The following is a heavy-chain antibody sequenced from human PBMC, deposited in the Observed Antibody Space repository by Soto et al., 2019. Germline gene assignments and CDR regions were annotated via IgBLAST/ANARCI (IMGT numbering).Heavy chain of an antibody. Sequence: EVQLVESGGGLVQPGGSLSLSCAASGFTFSSYWMHWVRQAPGEGLRWVSRINSDGSRTTYADSVKGRITISSDNAKNTVDLQMNSLSAEDTAVYYCARIGTGYYYMDVWGKGTTVTVSS. V-gene: IGHV3-74*01. CDR2: INSDGSRT. CDR1: GFTFSSYW. CDR3: ARIGTGYYYMDV. J-gene: IGHJ6*03. D-gene: IGHD1-1*01.